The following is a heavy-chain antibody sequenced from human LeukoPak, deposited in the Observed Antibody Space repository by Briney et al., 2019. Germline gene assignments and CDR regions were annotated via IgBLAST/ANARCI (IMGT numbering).Heavy chain of an antibody. CDR3: ARDGYSYGMVFDY. D-gene: IGHD5-18*01. CDR1: GFPLRSYE. J-gene: IGHJ4*02. V-gene: IGHV3-48*03. Sequence: GGSLRLSCVASGFPLRSYEMNWVRQAPGKGLEWVSYIDSSGNTISYADSVKGRFTISRDNAKNSLYLQMNSLRAEDTAVYYCARDGYSYGMVFDYWGQGTLVAVSS. CDR2: IDSSGNTI.